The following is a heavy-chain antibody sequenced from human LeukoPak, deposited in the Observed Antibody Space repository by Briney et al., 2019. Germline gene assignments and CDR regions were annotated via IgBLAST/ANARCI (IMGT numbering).Heavy chain of an antibody. V-gene: IGHV1-24*01. CDR1: GYTLTELS. J-gene: IGHJ4*02. Sequence: ASVKVSCTVSGYTLTELSTHWVRQAPGKGLEWMGGFDPEDGETIYAQKFQSRVTMTEDTSTDTAYMELSSLRSEDTAVYYCAKIHYYDSSGYSLAFGYWGQGTLVTVSS. CDR3: AKIHYYDSSGYSLAFGY. CDR2: FDPEDGET. D-gene: IGHD3-22*01.